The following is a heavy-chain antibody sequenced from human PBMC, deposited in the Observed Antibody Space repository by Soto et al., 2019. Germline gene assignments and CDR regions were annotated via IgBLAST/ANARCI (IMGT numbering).Heavy chain of an antibody. CDR2: INPSGGST. J-gene: IGHJ4*02. D-gene: IGHD4-17*01. CDR3: AREAAATTVTPFDY. V-gene: IGHV1-46*03. CDR1: GYAFTGYY. Sequence: GASVEVSWKASGYAFTGYYMDWGRQAPGQGLEWMGIINPSGGSTSYAQKFQGRVTMTRDTSTSTVYMELSSLRSEDTAVYYCAREAAATTVTPFDYWGQGTLVTVSS.